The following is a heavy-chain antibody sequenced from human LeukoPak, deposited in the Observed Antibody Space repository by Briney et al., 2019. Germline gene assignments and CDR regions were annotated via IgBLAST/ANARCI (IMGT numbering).Heavy chain of an antibody. CDR2: ISYSGGT. V-gene: IGHV4-39*07. D-gene: IGHD3-3*01. CDR1: GGSISNNNDY. Sequence: PSETLSLTCTVSGGSISNNNDYWGWIRQPPGKGLEWIGSISYSGGTYYIPSLKSRVTISVDTSKNQFSLKLSSVTAADTAVYYCARRGKCITIFGVVKECYFDYWGQGTLVTVSS. J-gene: IGHJ4*02. CDR3: ARRGKCITIFGVVKECYFDY.